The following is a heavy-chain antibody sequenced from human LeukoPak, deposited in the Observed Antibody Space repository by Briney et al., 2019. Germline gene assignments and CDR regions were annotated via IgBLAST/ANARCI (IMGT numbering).Heavy chain of an antibody. CDR1: GFTFRSAA. CDR2: ISSTGYNS. J-gene: IGHJ1*01. Sequence: GGSLRLSCAASGFTFRSAAMTWVRQGPEKGLQWVSLISSTGYNSYYADSVKGRFTVSRDNSKNIVYLQMNRLRAEDTALYYCAKDIQAANWGEGTLVTVSS. D-gene: IGHD5-18*01. CDR3: AKDIQAAN. V-gene: IGHV3-23*01.